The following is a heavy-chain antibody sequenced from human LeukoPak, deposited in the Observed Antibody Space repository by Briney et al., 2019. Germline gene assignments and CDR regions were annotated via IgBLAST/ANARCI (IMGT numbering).Heavy chain of an antibody. J-gene: IGHJ3*02. Sequence: SETLSLTCAVYGGSFSGYYWSWLRQPPGKGLEWIGEINHSGSTNYNPSLKSRVTISVDTSKNQFSLKLSSVTAADTAVYYCARVRPRGRNDAFDIWGQGTMVTVSS. CDR1: GGSFSGYY. D-gene: IGHD3-16*01. V-gene: IGHV4-34*01. CDR2: INHSGST. CDR3: ARVRPRGRNDAFDI.